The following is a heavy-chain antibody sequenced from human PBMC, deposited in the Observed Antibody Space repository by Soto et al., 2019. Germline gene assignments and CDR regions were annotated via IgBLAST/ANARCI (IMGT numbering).Heavy chain of an antibody. Sequence: EVQLVESGGGVVKPGGSLRLSCSTSGFTFANAWMNWVRQAPGKGLEWIARIKSKTDGGTTDYIAPVEGRFTVSRDDSKNTLFLQMSSLKPEDTGEYYCVWGDPLIWGRGTKVIVSS. J-gene: IGHJ3*02. D-gene: IGHD3-16*01. CDR2: IKSKTDGGTT. CDR1: GFTFANAW. CDR3: VWGDPLI. V-gene: IGHV3-15*01.